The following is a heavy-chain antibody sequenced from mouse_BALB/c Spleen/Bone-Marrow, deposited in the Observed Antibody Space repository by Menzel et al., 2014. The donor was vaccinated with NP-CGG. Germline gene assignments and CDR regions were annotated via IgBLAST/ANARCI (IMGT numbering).Heavy chain of an antibody. J-gene: IGHJ3*01. CDR1: GYTFTSYF. Sequence: LQESGPELVKPGASVKMSCKASGYTFTSYFMHWVKQRPGQGLEWIGYINPYNDGTKYNEKFKGKATLTSDKSSSTAYMELSSLTPEDSAVYYCTRIYYDYDGVWFAYWGQGTLVTVSA. CDR3: TRIYYDYDGVWFAY. V-gene: IGHV1-14*01. D-gene: IGHD2-4*01. CDR2: INPYNDGT.